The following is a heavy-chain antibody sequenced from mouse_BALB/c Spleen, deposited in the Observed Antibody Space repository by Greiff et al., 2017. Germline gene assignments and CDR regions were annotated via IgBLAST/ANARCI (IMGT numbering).Heavy chain of an antibody. CDR3: ARGGNYRYCDV. J-gene: IGHJ1*01. CDR1: GFTFSDYY. CDR2: ISDGGSYT. V-gene: IGHV5-4*02. D-gene: IGHD2-1*01. Sequence: EVQRVESGGGLVKPGGSLKLSCAASGFTFSDYYMYWVRQTPEKRLEWVATISDGGSYTYYPDSVKGRFTISRDNAKNNLYLQMSSLKSEDTAMYYCARGGNYRYCDVWGAGTTVTVSS.